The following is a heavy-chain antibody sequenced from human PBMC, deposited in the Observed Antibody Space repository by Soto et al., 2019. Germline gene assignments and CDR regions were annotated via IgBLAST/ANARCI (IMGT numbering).Heavy chain of an antibody. CDR3: ARDRRVVTAKGYYYGMDV. CDR1: GGSISSGGYY. Sequence: QVQLQESGPGLVKPSQTLSLTCTVSGGSISSGGYYWSWIRQHPGKGLEWIGYIYYSGSTYYNPSLKSRVTISVDXXKXQSXLKLSSVTAADTAVYYCARDRRVVTAKGYYYGMDVWGQGTTVTVSS. CDR2: IYYSGST. V-gene: IGHV4-31*03. D-gene: IGHD2-21*02. J-gene: IGHJ6*02.